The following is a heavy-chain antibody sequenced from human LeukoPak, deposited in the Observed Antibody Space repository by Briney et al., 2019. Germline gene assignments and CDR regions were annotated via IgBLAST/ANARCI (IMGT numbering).Heavy chain of an antibody. V-gene: IGHV3-9*01. J-gene: IGHJ4*02. CDR3: AKDRVSSSWYSFDY. CDR2: ISWNSGSI. CDR1: GFTFDDDA. D-gene: IGHD6-13*01. Sequence: GRSLRLSCAASGFTFDDDAMHCVRQAPGKGLEWVSGISWNSGSIGYADSVKGRFTISRDNAKNSLYLQMNSLRAEDTALYYCAKDRVSSSWYSFDYWGQGTLVTVSS.